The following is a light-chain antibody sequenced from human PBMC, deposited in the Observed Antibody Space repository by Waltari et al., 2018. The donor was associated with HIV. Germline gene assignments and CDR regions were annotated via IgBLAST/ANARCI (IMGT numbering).Light chain of an antibody. CDR2: GVS. V-gene: IGLV2-14*01. CDR3: SAYTTYSPLAV. J-gene: IGLJ2*01. CDR1: SSDIGGSDY. Sequence: QSALTQPASVSGSPGQSITISCTGTSSDIGGSDYVSWYQQHPGKAPTLLLYGVSSRPAGVSNRCSGSRAGNTASLTISGLQADDEAHYYCSAYTTYSPLAVFGGGTKLTVL.